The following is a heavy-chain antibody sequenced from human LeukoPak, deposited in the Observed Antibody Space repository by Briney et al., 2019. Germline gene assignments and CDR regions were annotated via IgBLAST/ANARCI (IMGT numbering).Heavy chain of an antibody. CDR1: VFTFSSYA. V-gene: IGHV3-23*01. CDR3: AKENGYSSSCFDY. Sequence: PGGALRLSCAASVFTFSSYAMSWVRQAPGKGLEGVSAISGSGGSTYYADSVKGRFTISRDNSKKPLYLQMNSLRAEDTAVYYSAKENGYSSSCFDYWGQGTLVTVSS. CDR2: ISGSGGST. D-gene: IGHD6-13*01. J-gene: IGHJ4*02.